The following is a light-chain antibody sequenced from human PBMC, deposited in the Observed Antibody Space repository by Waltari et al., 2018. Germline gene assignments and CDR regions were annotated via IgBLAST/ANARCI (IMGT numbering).Light chain of an antibody. J-gene: IGLJ1*01. V-gene: IGLV2-8*01. CDR3: ASYAGGDTPYV. Sequence: QSALSQPPSASGSPGQSVTISCTGSSSDVGAYDYVSWYQQRPGKAHKVLIYEVNKRPSGVPHRFSGSKSGATASLTVSWLQAEDEADYYCASYAGGDTPYVFGTGTTVTV. CDR1: SSDVGAYDY. CDR2: EVN.